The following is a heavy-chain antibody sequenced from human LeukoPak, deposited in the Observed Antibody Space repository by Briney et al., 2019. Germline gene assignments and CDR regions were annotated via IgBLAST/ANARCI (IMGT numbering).Heavy chain of an antibody. CDR1: GFSFGTDA. D-gene: IGHD6-19*01. J-gene: IGHJ4*02. CDR2: ISGSGANT. CDR3: AREEAVPGPLTIDY. V-gene: IGHV3-23*01. Sequence: GGSLRVSCAASGFSFGTDAMSCVRQAPGKGLEWVSAISGSGANTYYADSVKGRFTISRDNSKNTLFLQVNSLRAEDTAVYFCAREEAVPGPLTIDYWGQGTLVTVSS.